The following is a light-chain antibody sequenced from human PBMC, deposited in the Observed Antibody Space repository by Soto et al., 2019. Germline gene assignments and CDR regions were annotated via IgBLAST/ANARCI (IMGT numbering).Light chain of an antibody. CDR3: HQYAGSPPWT. J-gene: IGKJ1*01. V-gene: IGKV3-20*01. CDR1: HSVGSTY. Sequence: EIVLTQSPGTLSLSPGERATLSCRASHSVGSTYLAWYQQRPGQAPRLLIYGAYSRAAGIPDRFSGSGSGTDFTLTISRLEPEDFAVYYCHQYAGSPPWTFGQGTKVEIK. CDR2: GAY.